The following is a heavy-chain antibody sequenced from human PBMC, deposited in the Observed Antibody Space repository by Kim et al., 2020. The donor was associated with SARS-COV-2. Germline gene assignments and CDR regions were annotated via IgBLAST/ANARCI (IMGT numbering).Heavy chain of an antibody. CDR1: GFTFSSYG. J-gene: IGHJ6*02. CDR3: ARDGGGLRFLIYYYYGMDG. Sequence: GGSLRLSCAASGFTFSSYGMHWVRQAPGKGLEWVAVIWYDGSNKYYADSVKGRFTISRDNSKNTLYLQMNSLRAEDTAVYYCARDGGGLRFLIYYYYGMDGWCQGTTVTVSS. V-gene: IGHV3-33*01. CDR2: IWYDGSNK. D-gene: IGHD3-3*01.